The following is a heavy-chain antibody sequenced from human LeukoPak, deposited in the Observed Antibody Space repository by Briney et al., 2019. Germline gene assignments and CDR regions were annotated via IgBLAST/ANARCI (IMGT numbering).Heavy chain of an antibody. J-gene: IGHJ4*02. Sequence: PGGSLRLSCAASGFTFSSYSMNWVRQAPGKGLEWVSYISISSHYIYYADSVKGRFTISRDNAKNSLYLQMNSLRAEDTAVYYCARDSSSTQQLWFVYWGQGTLVTVSS. D-gene: IGHD5-18*01. CDR3: ARDSSSTQQLWFVY. V-gene: IGHV3-21*01. CDR1: GFTFSSYS. CDR2: ISISSHYI.